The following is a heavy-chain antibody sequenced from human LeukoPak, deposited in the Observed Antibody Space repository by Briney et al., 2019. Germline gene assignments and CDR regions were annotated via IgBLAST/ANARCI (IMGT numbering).Heavy chain of an antibody. D-gene: IGHD3-22*01. J-gene: IGHJ4*02. CDR2: IYYSGST. CDR3: AKLTMIVVVDLGFDY. CDR1: GGSISSSSYY. Sequence: SDTLSLTCTVSGGSISSSSYYWGWIRQPPGKGLEWIGSIYYSGSTYYNPSLKSRVTISVDTSKNQFSLKLSSVTAADTAVYYCAKLTMIVVVDLGFDYWGQGTLVTVSS. V-gene: IGHV4-39*07.